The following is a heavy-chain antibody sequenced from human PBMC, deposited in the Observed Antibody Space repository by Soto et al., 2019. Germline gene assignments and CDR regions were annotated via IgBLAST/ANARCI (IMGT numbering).Heavy chain of an antibody. V-gene: IGHV3-23*01. Sequence: GPLRLSCAASVFSFSNYALSWVRQAPGKGLEWVSGISASPVATYYADSVKGRFTISRDNSKNILYLQMNGLRADDTAVYYFAKTPAAPWNWYHFDFWGQGTLVTVSS. CDR2: ISASPVAT. D-gene: IGHD6-13*01. CDR3: AKTPAAPWNWYHFDF. CDR1: VFSFSNYA. J-gene: IGHJ4*02.